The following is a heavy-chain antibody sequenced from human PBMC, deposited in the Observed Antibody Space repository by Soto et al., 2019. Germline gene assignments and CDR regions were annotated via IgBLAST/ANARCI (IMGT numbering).Heavy chain of an antibody. CDR3: ARGGRYCSSTSCYSPRDY. V-gene: IGHV1-69*01. J-gene: IGHJ4*02. D-gene: IGHD2-2*02. Sequence: QVQLVQSGAEVKKPGSSVKVSCKASGGTFSSYAISWVRQAPGQGLEWMGGIIPIFGTANYAQKFQGRVTITADESTCTGYMELSSLRSEDTAVYYCARGGRYCSSTSCYSPRDYWGQGTLVTVSS. CDR1: GGTFSSYA. CDR2: IIPIFGTA.